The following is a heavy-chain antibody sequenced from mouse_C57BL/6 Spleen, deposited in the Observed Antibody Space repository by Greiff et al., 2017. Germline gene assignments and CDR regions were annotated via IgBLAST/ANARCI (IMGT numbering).Heavy chain of an antibody. CDR1: GFSLTSYG. D-gene: IGHD4-1*01. CDR3: AKNKELGEGDFDV. CDR2: IWRGGST. J-gene: IGHJ1*03. Sequence: VKLQESGPGLVQPSQSLSITCTVSGFSLTSYGVHWVRQSPGKGLEWLGVIWRGGSTDYNAAFMSRLSITKDNSKSQVFFKMNSLQADDTAIYYCAKNKELGEGDFDVWGTGTTVTVSS. V-gene: IGHV2-5*01.